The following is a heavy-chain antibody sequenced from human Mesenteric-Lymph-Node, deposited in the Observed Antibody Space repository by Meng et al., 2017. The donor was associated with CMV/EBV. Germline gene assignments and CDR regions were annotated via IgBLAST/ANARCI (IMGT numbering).Heavy chain of an antibody. CDR3: ARHLIPATSLDF. CDR1: GYSFNTYG. CDR2: IGAYMGNT. V-gene: IGHV1-18*04. J-gene: IGHJ4*02. D-gene: IGHD6-25*01. Sequence: CKCSGYSFNTYGVSWVRQAPGQGLEWMAGIGAYMGNTNYAEKFQDRVTLTIETSTSTAYMELRSLRSDDTAVYYCARHLIPATSLDFWGQGTLVTVSS.